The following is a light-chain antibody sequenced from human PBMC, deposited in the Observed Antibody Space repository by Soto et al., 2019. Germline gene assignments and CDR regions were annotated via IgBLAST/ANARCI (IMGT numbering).Light chain of an antibody. CDR3: QQYNNWPRT. Sequence: EIVMTQSPATLSVSPGERATLSCRASQSVSNFLAWYQQKPGQAPRLLIYDASNRATGIPARFSGSGSGTDFILTISSLQFEDFAVYYCQQYNNWPRTFGQGTKVDIK. V-gene: IGKV3D-15*01. J-gene: IGKJ1*01. CDR2: DAS. CDR1: QSVSNF.